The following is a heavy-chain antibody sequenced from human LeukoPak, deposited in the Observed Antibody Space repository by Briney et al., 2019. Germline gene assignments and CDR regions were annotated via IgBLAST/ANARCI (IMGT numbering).Heavy chain of an antibody. CDR1: GFTFSSYG. CDR2: IWYDGSNK. J-gene: IGHJ4*02. D-gene: IGHD3-10*01. Sequence: GRSLRLSCAASGFTFSSYGMHWDRQAPGKGLEWVAVIWYDGSNKYYADSVKGRFTISRDNSKNTLYLQMNSLRAEDTAVYYCARDGPYYYGSGSYYNPLDYWGQGTLVTVSS. V-gene: IGHV3-33*01. CDR3: ARDGPYYYGSGSYYNPLDY.